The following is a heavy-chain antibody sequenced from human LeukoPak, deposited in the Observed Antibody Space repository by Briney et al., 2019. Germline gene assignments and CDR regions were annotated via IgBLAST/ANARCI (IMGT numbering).Heavy chain of an antibody. J-gene: IGHJ6*04. CDR1: GYTFTSYD. CDR3: ARAPKTVTMVRGVIISAVDV. CDR2: MNPNSGNT. V-gene: IGHV1-8*01. Sequence: ASVKVSCKASGYTFTSYDINWVRQATGQGLEWMGWMNPNSGNTGYAQKFQGRVTMTRNTSISTAYMELSSVTAADTAVYYCARAPKTVTMVRGVIISAVDVWGKGTTVTVSS. D-gene: IGHD3-10*01.